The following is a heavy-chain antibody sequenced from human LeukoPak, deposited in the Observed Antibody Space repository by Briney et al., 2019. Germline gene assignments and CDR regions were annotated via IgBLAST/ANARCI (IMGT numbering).Heavy chain of an antibody. CDR1: GGSISSGDYY. D-gene: IGHD5-18*01. Sequence: SETLSLTCTVSGGSISSGDYYWSWIRQPPGKGLEWIGEINHSGSTNYNPSLKSRVTISVDTSKNQFSLKLSSVTAADTAVYYCARGFGSRYSYGPRVLWYWGQGTLVTVSS. CDR3: ARGFGSRYSYGPRVLWY. V-gene: IGHV4-39*07. CDR2: INHSGST. J-gene: IGHJ4*02.